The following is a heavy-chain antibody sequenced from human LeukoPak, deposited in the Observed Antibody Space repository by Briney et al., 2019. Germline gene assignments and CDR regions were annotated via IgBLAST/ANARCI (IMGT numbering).Heavy chain of an antibody. Sequence: GGSLRLSCAASGFTFSSYAMSWVRQAPGKGLEWVSSISNSAANTYYADSVKGRFTISRDNSKNTLYLQMNNLRAEDTAVYHCAKCIDPATVTINGMDVWGQGTTVTVPS. J-gene: IGHJ6*02. V-gene: IGHV3-23*01. CDR1: GFTFSSYA. CDR2: ISNSAANT. D-gene: IGHD4-17*01. CDR3: AKCIDPATVTINGMDV.